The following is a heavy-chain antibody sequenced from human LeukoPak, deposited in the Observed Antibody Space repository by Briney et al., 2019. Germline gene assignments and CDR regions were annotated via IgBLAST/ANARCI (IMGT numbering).Heavy chain of an antibody. V-gene: IGHV3-23*01. Sequence: PGGSLRLSCAASGLTFNNHAMSWVRQPPGKGLEWVSSISGSGGTTHYADSVKGRFTSSRDNSKNTLYQQMNSLRAEDSAVYYCAKGGLQTGDGAFDIWGQGTMVTVSP. D-gene: IGHD7-27*01. CDR3: AKGGLQTGDGAFDI. CDR1: GLTFNNHA. J-gene: IGHJ3*02. CDR2: ISGSGGTT.